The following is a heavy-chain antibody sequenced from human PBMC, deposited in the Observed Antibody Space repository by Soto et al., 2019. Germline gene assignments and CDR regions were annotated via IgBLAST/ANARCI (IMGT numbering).Heavy chain of an antibody. V-gene: IGHV3-30*18. CDR3: AKGQHCSSTSCYFYYYGTDV. Sequence: GGSLRLSCAASGFTFSSYGMHWVRQAPGKGLEWVAVISYDGSHKFYADSVKGRLTISRDNSKNTLFLQMNSLRPEDTAVYYCAKGQHCSSTSCYFYYYGTDVWGQGTTVTSP. J-gene: IGHJ6*02. D-gene: IGHD2-2*01. CDR1: GFTFSSYG. CDR2: ISYDGSHK.